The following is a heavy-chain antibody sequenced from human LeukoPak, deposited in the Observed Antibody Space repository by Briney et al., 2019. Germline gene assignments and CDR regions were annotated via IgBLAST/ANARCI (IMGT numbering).Heavy chain of an antibody. V-gene: IGHV3-23*01. D-gene: IGHD6-19*01. J-gene: IGHJ4*02. Sequence: GGSLRLSCAASGFTFSSYAMTWVRQPPGKGLEWVSAISNSGGSTYYADSAKGRFTISRDNSKNTLYLQMNSLRAEDTAVYYCEKETGIPVAGDWGQGALVTVSS. CDR2: ISNSGGST. CDR3: EKETGIPVAGD. CDR1: GFTFSSYA.